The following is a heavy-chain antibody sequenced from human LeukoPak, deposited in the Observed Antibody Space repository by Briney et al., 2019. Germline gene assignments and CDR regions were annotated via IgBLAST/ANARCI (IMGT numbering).Heavy chain of an antibody. CDR3: ARDQEMATIPYDY. J-gene: IGHJ4*02. CDR2: IYHSGST. V-gene: IGHV4-38-2*02. D-gene: IGHD5-24*01. CDR1: GYSISSGYY. Sequence: TSETLSLTCTVSGYSISSGYYWGWIRQPPGKGLEWIGSIYHSGSTYYNPSLKSRVTISVDTSKNQFSLKLSSVTAADTAVYYCARDQEMATIPYDYWGQGTLVTVSS.